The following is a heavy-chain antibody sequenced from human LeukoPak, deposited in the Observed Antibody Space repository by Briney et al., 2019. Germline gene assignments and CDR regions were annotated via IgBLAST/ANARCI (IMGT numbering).Heavy chain of an antibody. CDR1: GGSFSGYY. V-gene: IGHV4-34*01. CDR2: INHSEST. Sequence: PSETLSLTCAVYGGSFSGYYWSWIRQPPGKGLEWIGEINHSESTNYNPSLKSRVTISVDTSKNQFSLKLSSVTAADTAVYYCARSHSGDYFDYWGQGTLVTVSS. D-gene: IGHD6-19*01. J-gene: IGHJ4*02. CDR3: ARSHSGDYFDY.